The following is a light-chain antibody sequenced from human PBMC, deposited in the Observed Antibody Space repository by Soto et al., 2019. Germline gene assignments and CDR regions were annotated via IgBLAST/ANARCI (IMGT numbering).Light chain of an antibody. V-gene: IGLV2-11*01. CDR3: CSYAGSAYI. J-gene: IGLJ1*01. CDR2: DVS. CDR1: SSDVGGYTY. Sequence: QSVLTQPRSVSGSPGQSVTISCTGTSSDVGGYTYVSWYQQHPGKAPKLMIYDVSKRPSGVPDRFSGSKSGNTASLTISGLQAEDEADYYCCSYAGSAYIFGTGTKLTVL.